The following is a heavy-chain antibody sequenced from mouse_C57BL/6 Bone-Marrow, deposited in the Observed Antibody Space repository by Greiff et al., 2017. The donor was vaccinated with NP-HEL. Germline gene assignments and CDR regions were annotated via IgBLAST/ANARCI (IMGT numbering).Heavy chain of an antibody. V-gene: IGHV1-5*01. D-gene: IGHD1-1*01. CDR1: GYTFTSYW. CDR2: IYPGNSDT. CDR3: TNHYYGSSSDYFDY. J-gene: IGHJ2*01. Sequence: VQLKQSGTVLARPGASVKMSCKTSGYTFTSYWMHWVKQRPGQGLEWIGAIYPGNSDTSYNQKFKGKAKLTAVTSASTAYMELSSLTNEDSAVYYCTNHYYGSSSDYFDYWGQGTTLTVSS.